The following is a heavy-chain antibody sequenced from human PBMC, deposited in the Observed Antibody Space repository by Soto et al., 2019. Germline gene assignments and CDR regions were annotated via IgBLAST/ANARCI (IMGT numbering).Heavy chain of an antibody. V-gene: IGHV3-11*06. CDR3: AREFWSGSYTPDYGMDV. CDR1: GFTFSDYY. Sequence: QVQLVESGGGLVKPGGSLRLSCAASGFTFSDYYMSWVRQAPGKGLEWLSYISSSSSYTHYAESVKGRFTISRDNAKKSLYLQMNSLGAEDTAVYYCAREFWSGSYTPDYGMDVWGQGTTVIVSS. J-gene: IGHJ6*02. CDR2: ISSSSSYT. D-gene: IGHD3-3*01.